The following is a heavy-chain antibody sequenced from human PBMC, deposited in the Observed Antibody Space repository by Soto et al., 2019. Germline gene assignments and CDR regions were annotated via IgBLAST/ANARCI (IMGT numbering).Heavy chain of an antibody. V-gene: IGHV4-38-2*02. Sequence: LPETLSLTCAVSGYSISSGYYWGWIRQPPGKGLEWIGSIYHSGSTYYNPSLKSRVTISVDTSKNQFSLKLSSVTAADTAVYYCARDFHDSSGYIPRYFDYWGQGTLVTVSS. J-gene: IGHJ4*02. CDR2: IYHSGST. D-gene: IGHD3-22*01. CDR1: GYSISSGYY. CDR3: ARDFHDSSGYIPRYFDY.